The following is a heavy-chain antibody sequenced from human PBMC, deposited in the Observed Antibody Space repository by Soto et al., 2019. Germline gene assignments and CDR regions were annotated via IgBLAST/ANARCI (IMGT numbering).Heavy chain of an antibody. CDR1: GGPIITTNNY. V-gene: IGHV4-39*01. CDR2: IYYSGAS. D-gene: IGHD6-19*01. J-gene: IGHJ6*02. Sequence: PSENLSLTCTVSGGPIITTNNYWGWIRQPPGKGLEWIGSIYYSGASYYNPSLKSRVTISLDTSKNQFSLKLSSVTAADTAVYYCVTVASSRYYYAMDVWGQGTTVTVSS. CDR3: VTVASSRYYYAMDV.